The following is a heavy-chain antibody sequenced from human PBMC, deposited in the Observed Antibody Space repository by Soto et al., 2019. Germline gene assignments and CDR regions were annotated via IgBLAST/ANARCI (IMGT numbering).Heavy chain of an antibody. CDR2: ISFDGSNQ. J-gene: IGHJ6*02. V-gene: IGHV3-30-3*01. CDR3: ARERSSGYYPHYDMDV. CDR1: KFTFSSYP. Sequence: QVQLVESGGGVVQPGRSLRLSCGASKFTFSSYPMHWVRQAPGKGLEWVALISFDGSNQYYADSVKGRSTISRDNSRNTLYLQMNSLRAGDTAVYFCARERSSGYYPHYDMDVWGQGTTVTVSS. D-gene: IGHD3-22*01.